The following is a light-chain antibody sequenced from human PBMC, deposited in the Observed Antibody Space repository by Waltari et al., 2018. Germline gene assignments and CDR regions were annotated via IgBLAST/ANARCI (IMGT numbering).Light chain of an antibody. J-gene: IGKJ5*01. Sequence: EVVMTQSPATLSVSPGERVTISCRASQSVSSDLAWYQQKPGQAPRLLIYDASTRATGIPVRFSGSGSGTDFTLTITNIQSEDFAVYFCQQYDIWPPLTFGQGTRLDIK. CDR2: DAS. CDR1: QSVSSD. V-gene: IGKV3-15*01. CDR3: QQYDIWPPLT.